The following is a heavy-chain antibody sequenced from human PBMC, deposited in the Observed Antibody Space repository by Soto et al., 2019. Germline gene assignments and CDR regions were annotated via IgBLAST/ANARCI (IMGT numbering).Heavy chain of an antibody. J-gene: IGHJ5*02. Sequence: SETLSLTCAVYGGSFSGYYWSWIRQPPGKGLEWIGEINHSGSTNYNPSLKSRVTISVDTSKNQFSLKLSSVTAADTAVYYCARGPPYIAVAGTRWFDPWGQGTLVTVS. V-gene: IGHV4-34*01. CDR1: GGSFSGYY. CDR2: INHSGST. CDR3: ARGPPYIAVAGTRWFDP. D-gene: IGHD6-19*01.